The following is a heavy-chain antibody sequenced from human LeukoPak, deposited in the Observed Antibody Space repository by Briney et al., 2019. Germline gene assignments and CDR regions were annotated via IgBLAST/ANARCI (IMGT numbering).Heavy chain of an antibody. J-gene: IGHJ4*02. CDR3: ARHGGNYHEFDF. Sequence: SETLSLTCSVSGGSISSYYWSWIRQPPGKGLEWIGYIYYSGSTTYSPSLKSRVTISVDTSKNQFSLNLISVTAADTALYYCARHGGNYHEFDFWGQGTLVTVSS. CDR2: IYYSGST. V-gene: IGHV4-59*08. D-gene: IGHD1-26*01. CDR1: GGSISSYY.